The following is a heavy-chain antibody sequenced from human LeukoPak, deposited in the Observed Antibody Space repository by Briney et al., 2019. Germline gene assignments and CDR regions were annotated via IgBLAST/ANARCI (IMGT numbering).Heavy chain of an antibody. J-gene: IGHJ4*02. D-gene: IGHD6-19*01. CDR1: GFTVSSNY. Sequence: SGRSLRLSCAASGFTVSSNYMSWVRQAPGKGLEWVSVIYSGGSTYYADSVKGRFTISRDNSKNTLYLQMNSLRAEDTAVYYCARDGIAVAGNWGQGTLVTVSS. CDR3: ARDGIAVAGN. CDR2: IYSGGST. V-gene: IGHV3-53*01.